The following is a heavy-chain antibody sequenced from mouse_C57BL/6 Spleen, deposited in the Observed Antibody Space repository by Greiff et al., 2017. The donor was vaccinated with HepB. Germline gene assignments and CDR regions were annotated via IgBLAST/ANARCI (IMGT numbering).Heavy chain of an antibody. CDR3: VSSYYGSSPFAY. J-gene: IGHJ3*01. CDR1: GFSFNTYA. D-gene: IGHD1-1*01. V-gene: IGHV10-1*01. Sequence: EVQLVESGGGLVQPKGSLKLSCAASGFSFNTYAMNWVRQAPGKGLEWVARIRSKSNNYATYYADSVKDRFTISRDDSESMLYLQMNNLKTEDTAIDYGVSSYYGSSPFAYWGQGTLVTVSA. CDR2: IRSKSNNYAT.